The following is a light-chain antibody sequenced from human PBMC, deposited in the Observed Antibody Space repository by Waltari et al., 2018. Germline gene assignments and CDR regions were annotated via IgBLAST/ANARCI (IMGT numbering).Light chain of an antibody. J-gene: IGKJ2*01. Sequence: EIVLTQSPAILSVSPGERATLSCRASQSVSGKLGWYQQKPGQAPRLLIYDVSTRASGIPARFSGSGSGTEFTLTISSLLPEDFATYYCQQYNSDSHSFGQGTKVEIK. CDR3: QQYNSDSHS. V-gene: IGKV3-15*01. CDR1: QSVSGK. CDR2: DVS.